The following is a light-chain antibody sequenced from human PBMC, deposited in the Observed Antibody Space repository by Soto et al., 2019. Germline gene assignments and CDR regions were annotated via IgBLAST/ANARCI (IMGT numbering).Light chain of an antibody. J-gene: IGKJ4*01. Sequence: EIVMTQSPATLSVSPGERATLSCRASQSVSSNLAWYQQKPGQAPRLLIYGASTRASGIPASFSGSGSGTEFTLTISSLPSEDFAVYYCQQYNKWPLTFGGGNKVEIK. V-gene: IGKV3-15*01. CDR1: QSVSSN. CDR3: QQYNKWPLT. CDR2: GAS.